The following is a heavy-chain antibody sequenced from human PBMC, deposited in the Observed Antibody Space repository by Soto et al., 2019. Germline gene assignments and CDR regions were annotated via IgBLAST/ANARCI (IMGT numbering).Heavy chain of an antibody. CDR2: IIPIFGTA. J-gene: IGHJ4*02. V-gene: IGHV1-69*13. CDR1: GGTFSSYA. D-gene: IGHD1-7*01. Sequence: ASVKVSCKASGGTFSSYAISWVRQAPGQGLEWMGGIIPIFGTANYAQKFQGRVTITADESTSTAYMELSSLRSEDTAVYYCARAPSEPFITGTTREFDYWGQGTLVTVSS. CDR3: ARAPSEPFITGTTREFDY.